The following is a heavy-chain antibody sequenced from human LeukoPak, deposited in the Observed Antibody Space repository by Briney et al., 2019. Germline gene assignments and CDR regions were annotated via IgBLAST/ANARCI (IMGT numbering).Heavy chain of an antibody. V-gene: IGHV1-2*02. CDR1: GYTFTGYY. D-gene: IGHD3-3*01. CDR2: INCNSAGT. CDR3: ARDLTIVGGVSDPRIRGY. J-gene: IGHJ4*02. Sequence: ASVKVPCKASGYTFTGYYMHWVRQAPGQGLEWMGWINCNSAGTKYPQKFQGRVSMTRDTSISTAYLELSRLRSDDTAVYYCARDLTIVGGVSDPRIRGYWGQGTLVSVSS.